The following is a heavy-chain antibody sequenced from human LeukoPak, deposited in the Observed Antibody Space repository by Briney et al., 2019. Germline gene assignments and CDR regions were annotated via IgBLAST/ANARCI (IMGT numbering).Heavy chain of an antibody. CDR1: GFTFSDYY. V-gene: IGHV3-11*01. Sequence: GGSLRLSCAASGFTFSDYYMSWIRQAPGKGLEWVSFISKDGRTVSYADSVKGQFTISRDNSKNSLYLQMDSLTADDTAVYFCARVRGSYSSDYWGQGTLVTVSS. J-gene: IGHJ4*02. CDR3: ARVRGSYSSDY. D-gene: IGHD5-12*01. CDR2: ISKDGRTV.